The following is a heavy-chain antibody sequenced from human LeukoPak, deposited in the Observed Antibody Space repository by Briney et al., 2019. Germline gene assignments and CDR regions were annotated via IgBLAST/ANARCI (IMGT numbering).Heavy chain of an antibody. CDR3: ARFPVTYYYDSSGYPDPY. D-gene: IGHD3-22*01. CDR2: INHSGST. CDR1: GGSISSGSYY. J-gene: IGHJ4*02. Sequence: SQTLSLTCTVSGGSISSGSYYWSWIRQPPGKGLEWIGEINHSGSTNYNPSLKSRVTISVDTSKNQFSLKLSSVTAADTAVYYCARFPVTYYYDSSGYPDPYWGQGTLVTVSS. V-gene: IGHV4-39*07.